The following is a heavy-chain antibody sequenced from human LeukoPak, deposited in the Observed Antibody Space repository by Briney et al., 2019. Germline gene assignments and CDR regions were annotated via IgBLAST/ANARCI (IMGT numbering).Heavy chain of an antibody. D-gene: IGHD2-2*02. CDR3: ARQRDSCYICGAFDI. J-gene: IGHJ3*02. Sequence: GESLKISCKGSGYSFTSYWIGWVRQMPGKGLEWMGIIYPGDSDTRYSPSFQGQVTISADKSISTAYLQWSSLEASDTAMYYCARQRDSCYICGAFDIWGQGTMVTVSS. CDR1: GYSFTSYW. CDR2: IYPGDSDT. V-gene: IGHV5-51*01.